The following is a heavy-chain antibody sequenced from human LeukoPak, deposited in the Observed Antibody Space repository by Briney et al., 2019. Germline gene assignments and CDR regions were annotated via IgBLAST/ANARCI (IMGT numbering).Heavy chain of an antibody. D-gene: IGHD5-12*01. CDR2: ISERGGTT. J-gene: IGHJ4*02. CDR3: AKVSRVATIRY. Sequence: GGSLRLSCVVSGISLSNYAMSWVRQAPGKGLEWVSYISERGGTTTYADSVKGRFTISRDNSKNTLYLQMNSLRAEDTAVYYCAKVSRVATIRYWGQGTLVTVSS. V-gene: IGHV3-23*01. CDR1: GISLSNYA.